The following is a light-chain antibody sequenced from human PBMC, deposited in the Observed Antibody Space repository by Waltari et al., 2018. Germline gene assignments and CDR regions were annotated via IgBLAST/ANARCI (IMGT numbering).Light chain of an antibody. CDR2: QDT. CDR1: QLGNKS. CDR3: QAWDTISAG. Sequence: SYELTQPPSVSVSPGQTASITCPGDQLGNKSVSWYQQKPGQSPVLIIYQDTKRPSGIPERLSGSNSGNTATLTISGTQVMDEGDYYCQAWDTISAGLGGGTKLTVL. J-gene: IGLJ2*01. V-gene: IGLV3-1*01.